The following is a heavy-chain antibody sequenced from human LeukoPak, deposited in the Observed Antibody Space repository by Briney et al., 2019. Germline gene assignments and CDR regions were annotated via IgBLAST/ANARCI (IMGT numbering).Heavy chain of an antibody. CDR3: ASLYVVPAATQGHYYYGMDV. CDR2: INHSGST. Sequence: TSETLSLTCAVYGGSFSGYYWSWIRQPPGKGLEWIGEINHSGSTNYNPSLKSRVTISVDTSKNQFSLKLSSVTAADTAVYYCASLYVVPAATQGHYYYGMDVWGQGTTVTVSS. CDR1: GGSFSGYY. V-gene: IGHV4-34*01. D-gene: IGHD2-2*01. J-gene: IGHJ6*02.